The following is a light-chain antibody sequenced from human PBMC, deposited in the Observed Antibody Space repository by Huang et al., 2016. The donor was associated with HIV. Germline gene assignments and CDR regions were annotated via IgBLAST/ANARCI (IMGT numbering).Light chain of an antibody. CDR1: QSLLHSNGYNY. CDR2: LGS. V-gene: IGKV2-28*01. CDR3: MQALQTPYT. Sequence: DIVMTQSPPSLPVTPGAPASISCRSSQSLLHSNGYNYLDCYLQKPVQSPRLLIYLGSTRASGVPARFSGSGPGTDFTLKISRVEAEDVGVYYCMQALQTPYTFGQGTKLEIK. J-gene: IGKJ2*01.